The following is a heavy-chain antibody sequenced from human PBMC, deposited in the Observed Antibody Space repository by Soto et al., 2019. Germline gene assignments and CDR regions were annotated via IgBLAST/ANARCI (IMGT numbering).Heavy chain of an antibody. D-gene: IGHD2-21*01. CDR1: GGSISSGDYY. J-gene: IGHJ4*02. V-gene: IGHV4-31*03. CDR3: ARLVNFSLCVGGGTRCFAF. CDR2: IYYSGST. Sequence: PSETLSHTCTVSGGSISSGDYYWSWIRQHPGKGLEWIGYIYYSGSTYFNPSLKSRLTISIDTSKNQFSLNLSSVTAADTAVYYCARLVNFSLCVGGGTRCFAFWGQGNMDTVSS.